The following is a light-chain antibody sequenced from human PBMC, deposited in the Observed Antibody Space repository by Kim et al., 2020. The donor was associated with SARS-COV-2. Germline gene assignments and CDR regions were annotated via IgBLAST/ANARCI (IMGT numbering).Light chain of an antibody. CDR1: QSVGGY. J-gene: IGKJ4*01. V-gene: IGKV3-11*01. Sequence: PGERATLSCRASQSVGGYLAWYQQKPGQAPRLLIYDASNRATGIPARFSGSGSVTDFTLTISSLEAEDFAVYYCQQRRNWPLTFGGGTKVDIK. CDR2: DAS. CDR3: QQRRNWPLT.